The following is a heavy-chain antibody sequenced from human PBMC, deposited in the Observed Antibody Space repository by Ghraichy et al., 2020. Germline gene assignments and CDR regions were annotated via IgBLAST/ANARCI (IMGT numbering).Heavy chain of an antibody. D-gene: IGHD3-22*01. CDR3: ARSITMIVVVTPNDAFDI. V-gene: IGHV1-46*01. CDR2: INPSGGST. Sequence: ASVKVSCKASGYTFTSYYMHWVRQAPGQGLEWMGIINPSGGSTSYAQKFQGRVTMTRDTSTSTVYMELSSLRSEDTAVYYCARSITMIVVVTPNDAFDIWGQGTMVTVSS. J-gene: IGHJ3*02. CDR1: GYTFTSYY.